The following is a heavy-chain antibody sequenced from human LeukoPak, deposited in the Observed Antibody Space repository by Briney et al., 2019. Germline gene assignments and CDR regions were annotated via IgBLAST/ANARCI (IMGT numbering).Heavy chain of an antibody. CDR1: GFTFSSYA. CDR2: ISGSGGST. D-gene: IGHD2-2*01. Sequence: PGGSLRLPCAASGFTFSSYAMSWVRQAPGKGLEWVSAISGSGGSTYYADSVKGRFTISRDNSKNTLYLQMNSLRAEDTAVYYCAIQGQPSDWFDPWGQGTLVTVSS. V-gene: IGHV3-23*01. J-gene: IGHJ5*02. CDR3: AIQGQPSDWFDP.